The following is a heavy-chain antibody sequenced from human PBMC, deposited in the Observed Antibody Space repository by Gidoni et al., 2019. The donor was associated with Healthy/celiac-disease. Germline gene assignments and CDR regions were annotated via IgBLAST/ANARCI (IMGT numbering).Heavy chain of an antibody. CDR3: ARVKLRFLEWSYYGMDV. CDR1: GGSFSGYY. J-gene: IGHJ6*02. CDR2: INHSGST. V-gene: IGHV4-34*01. D-gene: IGHD3-3*01. Sequence: QVQLQQWGAGLLKPSATLSLTCAVYGGSFSGYYWSWIRQPPGKGLEWIGEINHSGSTNYNPSLKSRVTISVDTSKNQFSLKLSSVTAADTAVYYCARVKLRFLEWSYYGMDVWGQGTTVTVSS.